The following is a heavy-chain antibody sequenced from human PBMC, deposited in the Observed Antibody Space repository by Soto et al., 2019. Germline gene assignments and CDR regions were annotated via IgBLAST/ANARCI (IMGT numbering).Heavy chain of an antibody. J-gene: IGHJ4*02. D-gene: IGHD1-26*01. CDR1: GGSISNVNYY. CDR3: ASEGGDGVDH. V-gene: IGHV4-31*11. CDR2: IYYSGTT. Sequence: QVQLQESGPGLVRPSQTLSLTCAVSGGSISNVNYYWSWIRQLQGKGLEWIGYIYYSGTTHHNPSLKSRATISVDTSKNQFSLKLSSVTAADTAVYYCASEGGDGVDHWGQGTLVTVSS.